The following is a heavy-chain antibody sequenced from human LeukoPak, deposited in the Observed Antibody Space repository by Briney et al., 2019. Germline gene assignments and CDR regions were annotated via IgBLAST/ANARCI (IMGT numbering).Heavy chain of an antibody. V-gene: IGHV3-53*01. CDR1: GFTVSSNY. D-gene: IGHD3-10*01. CDR3: ASEGGRPSGYYYGMDV. J-gene: IGHJ6*02. CDR2: IYSGGST. Sequence: GGSLRLSCAASGFTVSSNYMSWVRQAPGKGLEWVSVIYSGGSTYYADSVKGRFTISRDNSKNTLYLQMNSLRAEDTAVYYCASEGGRPSGYYYGMDVWGQGTTVTVSS.